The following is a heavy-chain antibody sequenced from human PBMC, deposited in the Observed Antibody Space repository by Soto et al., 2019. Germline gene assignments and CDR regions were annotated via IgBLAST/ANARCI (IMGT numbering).Heavy chain of an antibody. CDR3: ARADLEVVLVAATLSGFDF. J-gene: IGHJ4*02. D-gene: IGHD2-15*01. V-gene: IGHV4-31*03. CDR1: GDSISSGDYY. CDR2: IYYSGSN. Sequence: TLSLTCTVSGDSISSGDYYWVWIRQHPGKGLEGIGYIYYSGSNYYNPSLKSRVTISVDTSKNQFSLKLSSMTAAETAVYYCARADLEVVLVAATLSGFDFWGPGPLVTVSS.